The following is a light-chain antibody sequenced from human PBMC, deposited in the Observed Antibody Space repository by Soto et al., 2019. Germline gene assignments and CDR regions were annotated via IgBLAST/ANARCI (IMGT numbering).Light chain of an antibody. J-gene: IGKJ1*01. V-gene: IGKV1-5*01. CDR3: QQYNSYST. CDR1: QSISTW. Sequence: DMQLTQSPSSLSASVGHRVTITCRASQSISTWLAWYQQKPGKSPKLLIYDASSLESGLPSRFSGSGSGTEFTLTISSLQPEDFASYYCQQYNSYSTVGPVTKVEIK. CDR2: DAS.